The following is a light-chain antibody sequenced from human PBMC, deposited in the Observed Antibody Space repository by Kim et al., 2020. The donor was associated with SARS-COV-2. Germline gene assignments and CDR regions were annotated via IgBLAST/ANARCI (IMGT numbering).Light chain of an antibody. CDR1: DSNIGENY. J-gene: IGLJ2*01. V-gene: IGLV1-47*01. CDR2: RSF. Sequence: GQRVAISCSGSDSNIGENYVYWFQQLPGAAPKLLIYRSFQRPSGVPDRLSGSKSGTSASMAISGLRSEDEADYYCATWDDSLSGVVFGGGTQLTVL. CDR3: ATWDDSLSGVV.